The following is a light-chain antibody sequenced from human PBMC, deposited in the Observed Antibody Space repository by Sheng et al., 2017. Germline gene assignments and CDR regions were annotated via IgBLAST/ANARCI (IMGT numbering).Light chain of an antibody. CDR2: KDT. Sequence: SYELTQPPSVSVYPGQTATITCSGDTLANHYTYWYQQRPGQAPILLIYKDTERPSGIPERFSGSSSGTTVTLTISGVQAEDEADYYCQSLDTSSDYVFGPGTQVTVL. J-gene: IGLJ1*01. CDR1: TLANHY. CDR3: QSLDTSSDYV. V-gene: IGLV3-25*03.